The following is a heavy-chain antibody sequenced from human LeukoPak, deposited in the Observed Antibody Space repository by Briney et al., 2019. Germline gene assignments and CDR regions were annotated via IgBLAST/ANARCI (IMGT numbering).Heavy chain of an antibody. V-gene: IGHV3-21*01. Sequence: GGSLRLSCAASGFSFSSGTMNWVRQAPGKALEWVSSLSGSGRLIWYAGSVKGRFTISRDNAKKTLYLQMNSLRAEDTAVYYCARDHSYGRTAFDYWGQGTLVTVSS. D-gene: IGHD5-18*01. J-gene: IGHJ4*02. CDR2: LSGSGRLI. CDR3: ARDHSYGRTAFDY. CDR1: GFSFSSGT.